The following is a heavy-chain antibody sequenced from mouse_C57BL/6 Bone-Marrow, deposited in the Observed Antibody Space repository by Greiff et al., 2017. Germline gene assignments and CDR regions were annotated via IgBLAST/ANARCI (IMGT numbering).Heavy chain of an antibody. D-gene: IGHD1-1*01. J-gene: IGHJ4*01. Sequence: EVQLVESGGDLVKPGGSLKLSCAASGFTFSSYGMSWVRQTPDKRLEWVATISSGGSYTYYPDSVKGRFTISRDNAKNTLYLQLSSLKSEDTAMYYCARLRNYYGSRGYAMDYWGQGTSVTVSS. CDR2: ISSGGSYT. V-gene: IGHV5-6*01. CDR3: ARLRNYYGSRGYAMDY. CDR1: GFTFSSYG.